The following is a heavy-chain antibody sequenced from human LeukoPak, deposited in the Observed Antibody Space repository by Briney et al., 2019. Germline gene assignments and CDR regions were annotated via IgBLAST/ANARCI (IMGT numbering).Heavy chain of an antibody. V-gene: IGHV1-2*02. CDR3: ARAALGVWFGEPLGGPTEY. J-gene: IGHJ4*02. CDR1: GYTFTGYY. CDR2: INPSSGGT. Sequence: ASVKVSCKASGYTFTGYYIHWVRQAPGQGLEWMGWINPSSGGTYYAQSFQGRVTMTRDTSISTAYMELSTLRSDDTAVYYCARAALGVWFGEPLGGPTEYWGQGTLVTVSS. D-gene: IGHD3-10*01.